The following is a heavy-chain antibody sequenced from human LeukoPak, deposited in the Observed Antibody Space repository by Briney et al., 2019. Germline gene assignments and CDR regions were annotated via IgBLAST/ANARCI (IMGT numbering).Heavy chain of an antibody. J-gene: IGHJ4*02. CDR1: GFTFSSYG. CDR3: AREYVEGAFDY. D-gene: IGHD2-21*01. Sequence: TGGSLRLSCAASGFTFSSYGMHWVRQAPGKGLEWVAVIWYDGSNKYYADSVKGRFTISRDNSKNTLYLQMNSLRAEDTAVYYCAREYVEGAFDYWGQGTLVTVSS. CDR2: IWYDGSNK. V-gene: IGHV3-33*01.